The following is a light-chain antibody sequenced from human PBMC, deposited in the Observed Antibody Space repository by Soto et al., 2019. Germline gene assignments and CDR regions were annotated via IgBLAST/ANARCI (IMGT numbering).Light chain of an antibody. Sequence: EIVLTQSPGTLSLSPGERATLSCRASQSVSSSYLAWYQQKPGQAPRLLIYDASSRATGIPDRFSGSGSGTEFTLTISRLEPEDFAVYYCQQYDSSPITFGGGTKVEIK. CDR2: DAS. CDR1: QSVSSSY. J-gene: IGKJ4*01. CDR3: QQYDSSPIT. V-gene: IGKV3-20*01.